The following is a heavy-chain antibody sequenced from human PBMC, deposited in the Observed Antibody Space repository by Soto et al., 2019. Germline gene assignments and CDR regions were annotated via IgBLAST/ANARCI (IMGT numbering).Heavy chain of an antibody. V-gene: IGHV4-61*01. J-gene: IGHJ5*02. CDR1: GGSVSSGSYY. Sequence: SETLSLTCTVSGGSVSSGSYYWSWIRQPPGKGLEWIGYIYYSGSTNYNPSLKSRVTISVDTSKNQFSLKLSSVTAADTAVYYCARDGSGRLAARLGWLDPWGQGTLVTVYS. CDR2: IYYSGST. D-gene: IGHD6-6*01. CDR3: ARDGSGRLAARLGWLDP.